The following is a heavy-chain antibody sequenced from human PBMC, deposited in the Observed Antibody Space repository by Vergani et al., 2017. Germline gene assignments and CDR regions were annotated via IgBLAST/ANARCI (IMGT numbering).Heavy chain of an antibody. CDR2: IRNKAYGGTT. Sequence: EVQLVESGGGLVPPGRSLRLSCAASGFSFGDYAMTWVRQAPGKGLEWVAFIRNKAYGGTTEYAASVKGRFTISRDDSKRLAYLQLSGLKTEDTAVYFCSRGRGYSFGYSDYWGQGTVVTVSS. J-gene: IGHJ4*02. CDR1: GFSFGDYA. V-gene: IGHV3-49*04. CDR3: SRGRGYSFGYSDY. D-gene: IGHD5-18*01.